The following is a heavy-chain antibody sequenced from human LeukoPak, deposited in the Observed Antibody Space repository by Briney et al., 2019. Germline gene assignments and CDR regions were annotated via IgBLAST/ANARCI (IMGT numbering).Heavy chain of an antibody. Sequence: GGSLRLSCAASGFTFSSYSMNWVRQAPGKGLEWVAVISYDGSNKYYADSVKGRFTISRDNSKNTLYLQMNSLRAEDTAVYYCAKNYYYDSSGYSDYWGQGTLVTVSS. V-gene: IGHV3-30*18. CDR1: GFTFSSYS. CDR3: AKNYYYDSSGYSDY. D-gene: IGHD3-22*01. J-gene: IGHJ4*02. CDR2: ISYDGSNK.